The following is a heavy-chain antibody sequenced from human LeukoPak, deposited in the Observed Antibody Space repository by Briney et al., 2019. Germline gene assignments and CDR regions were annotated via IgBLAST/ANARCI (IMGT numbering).Heavy chain of an antibody. CDR3: ARGTMVRGLRNWFDP. CDR1: GYRFPSYW. Sequence: GESLQISCTGSGYRFPSYWIGWVRQMPGKGLETMGIIYPGDSDTRYSPSFQGQVTISADKSISTAYLQWSSLKASDTAMYYCARGTMVRGLRNWFDPWGQGTLVTVSA. D-gene: IGHD3-10*01. J-gene: IGHJ5*02. V-gene: IGHV5-51*01. CDR2: IYPGDSDT.